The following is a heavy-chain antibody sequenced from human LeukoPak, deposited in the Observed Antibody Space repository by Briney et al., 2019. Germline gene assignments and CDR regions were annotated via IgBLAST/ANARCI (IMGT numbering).Heavy chain of an antibody. V-gene: IGHV3-30*04. J-gene: IGHJ4*02. CDR2: ISYDGSNK. Sequence: GRSLRLSCAASGFTFSSYAMHWVRQAPGKGLEWVAVISYDGSNKYYADSVKGRFTISRDNSKNTLYLQMNSLRAEDTAVYYCAREVQEYYFDYWGQGPLVTVSS. CDR3: AREVQEYYFDY. CDR1: GFTFSSYA. D-gene: IGHD1-1*01.